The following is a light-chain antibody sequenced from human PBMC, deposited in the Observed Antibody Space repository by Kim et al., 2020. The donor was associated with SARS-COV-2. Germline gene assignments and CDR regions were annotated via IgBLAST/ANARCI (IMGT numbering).Light chain of an antibody. V-gene: IGLV1-51*01. CDR3: GTWDSSLSAWV. CDR1: RSNVGNNY. CDR2: DNN. Sequence: GQKVTISCSGTRSNVGNNYVSWCQQLPGTAPKLLIYDNNKRPSGIPDRFSGSKSGTSDTLGITGLQTGDEADYYCGTWDSSLSAWVFGGGTQLTVL. J-gene: IGLJ3*02.